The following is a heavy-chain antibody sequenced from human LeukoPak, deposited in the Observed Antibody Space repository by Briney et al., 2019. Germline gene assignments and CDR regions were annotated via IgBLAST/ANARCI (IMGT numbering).Heavy chain of an antibody. V-gene: IGHV1-2*02. CDR1: GYTFTSYY. J-gene: IGHJ5*02. CDR3: ARDTVGAISWFDP. CDR2: INPNSGGT. D-gene: IGHD1-26*01. Sequence: ASVKVSCKASGYTFTSYYMHWVRQAPGQGLEWMGWINPNSGGTNYAQKFQGRVTMTRDTSISTAYMELSRLRSDDTAVYYCARDTVGAISWFDPWGQGTLVTVSS.